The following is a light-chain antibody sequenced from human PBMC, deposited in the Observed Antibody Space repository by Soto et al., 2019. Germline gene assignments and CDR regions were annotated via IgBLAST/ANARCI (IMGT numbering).Light chain of an antibody. CDR1: GSNIGAGYD. Sequence: QSVLTQPPSVSGAPGQRVTISCTGTGSNIGAGYDVHWYQQLPGTAPKLLIYGDINRPSGVPARFSGSKSGTSASLAITGLQAEDEADYYCSSFSSGSTLFGTGTKVTVL. CDR3: SSFSSGSTL. CDR2: GDI. J-gene: IGLJ1*01. V-gene: IGLV1-40*01.